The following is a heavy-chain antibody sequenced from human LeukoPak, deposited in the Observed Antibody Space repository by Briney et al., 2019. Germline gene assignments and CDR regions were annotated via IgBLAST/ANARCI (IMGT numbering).Heavy chain of an antibody. CDR2: ISTNSSSSYI. D-gene: IGHD3-10*01. CDR3: ARVMAGYSYMDV. J-gene: IGHJ6*03. V-gene: IGHV3-21*01. CDR1: GCTFSSYE. Sequence: GGSLRLSCAASGCTFSSYEMNWVRQAPEKGLEWVSSISTNSSSSYIHYADSMKGRFTISRDNAKSSLYLQMNSLRAEDTAVYYCARVMAGYSYMDVWGKGTTVTVSS.